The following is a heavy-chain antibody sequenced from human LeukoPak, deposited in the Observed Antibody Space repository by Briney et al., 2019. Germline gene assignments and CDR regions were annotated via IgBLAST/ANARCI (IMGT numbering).Heavy chain of an antibody. CDR2: ISYDGSNK. J-gene: IGHJ5*02. CDR1: GFTFSSYA. CDR3: ARRVRPDFWSGYYTFDP. D-gene: IGHD3-3*01. Sequence: GSLRLSCAASGFTFSSYAMHWVRQAPGKGLEWVAVISYDGSNKYYADSVKGRFTISRDNAKNSLYLQMNSLRAEDTAVYYCARRVRPDFWSGYYTFDPWGQGTLVTVSS. V-gene: IGHV3-30*04.